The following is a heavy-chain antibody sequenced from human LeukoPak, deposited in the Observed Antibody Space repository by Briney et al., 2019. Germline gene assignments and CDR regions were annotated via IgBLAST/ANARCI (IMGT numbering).Heavy chain of an antibody. D-gene: IGHD2-2*01. Sequence: PGGSLRLSCAASGFTFSSYAMHWVRQAPGKGLEWVAVISYDGSNKYYADSVKGRFTISRDNSKNTLYLQMNSLRAEDTAVYYCAKGFDIVVVPAAISPLFDPWGQGTLVTVSS. CDR1: GFTFSSYA. CDR2: ISYDGSNK. V-gene: IGHV3-30-3*01. J-gene: IGHJ5*02. CDR3: AKGFDIVVVPAAISPLFDP.